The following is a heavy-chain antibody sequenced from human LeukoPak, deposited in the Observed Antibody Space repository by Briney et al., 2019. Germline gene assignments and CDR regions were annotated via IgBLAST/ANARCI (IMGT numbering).Heavy chain of an antibody. CDR2: IWHTGST. D-gene: IGHD6-19*01. Sequence: SETLSLTCTVSGYSINSGYYWGWIRQPPGKGLEWIGSIWHTGSTYYNPSLKSRVTISVDTSKNQFSLKLTSVTAADTAVYYCARITDLSVATDYWGQGTLVTVSS. CDR3: ARITDLSVATDY. J-gene: IGHJ4*02. V-gene: IGHV4-38-2*02. CDR1: GYSINSGYY.